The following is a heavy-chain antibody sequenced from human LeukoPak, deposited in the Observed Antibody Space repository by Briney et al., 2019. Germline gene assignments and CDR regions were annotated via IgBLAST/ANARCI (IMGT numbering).Heavy chain of an antibody. CDR1: GFTFSSYS. CDR3: ARAGYYYGSGSYYFPSIFDY. D-gene: IGHD3-10*01. J-gene: IGHJ4*02. V-gene: IGHV3-48*01. CDR2: ISSSGSTI. Sequence: GGSLRLSCAASGFTFSSYSMNWVRQAPGKGLEWVSYISSSGSTIYYADSVKGRFTISRDNAKNSLYLQMNSLRAEDTAVYYCARAGYYYGSGSYYFPSIFDYWGQGTLVTVSS.